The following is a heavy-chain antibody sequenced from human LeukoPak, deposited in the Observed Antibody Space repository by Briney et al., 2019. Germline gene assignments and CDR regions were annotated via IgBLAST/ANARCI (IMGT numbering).Heavy chain of an antibody. J-gene: IGHJ5*02. CDR2: IYYSGST. V-gene: IGHV4-30-4*08. CDR3: ATSGVVLYNWFDP. Sequence: SETLSLTCSVSGGSVSSRGHYWGWIRQTPGKGLEWIGYIYYSGSTYYNPSLKSRVTISVDTSKNQFSLKLSSVTAADTAVYYCATSGVVLYNWFDPWGQGTLVTVSS. CDR1: GGSVSSRGHY. D-gene: IGHD3-3*01.